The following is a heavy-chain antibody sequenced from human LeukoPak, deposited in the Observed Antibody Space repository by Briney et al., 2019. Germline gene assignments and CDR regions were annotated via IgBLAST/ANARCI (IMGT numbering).Heavy chain of an antibody. D-gene: IGHD3-10*01. CDR3: AINPGGYYFDY. Sequence: PSETLSLTCAVYGGSFSGYYWSWIRQPPGKGLEWIGEINHSGSTNYNPSLKSRVTISVDTSKNQFSLKLSSVTAADTAVYYCAINPGGYYFDYWGQGTLVTVSS. J-gene: IGHJ4*02. V-gene: IGHV4-34*01. CDR1: GGSFSGYY. CDR2: INHSGST.